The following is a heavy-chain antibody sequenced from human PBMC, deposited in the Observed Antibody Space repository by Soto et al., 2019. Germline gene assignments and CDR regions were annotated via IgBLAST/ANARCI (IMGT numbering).Heavy chain of an antibody. V-gene: IGHV3-21*01. CDR3: ARDSVRDYLYYYYGMDV. Sequence: PGGSRRLSCAASAFTFTSYTINWVRQAPVRGLEWVSSIVTTSSYIYYADSVKGRFTISRDTAKNSLFLQMNSLRDDDTAVYYCARDSVRDYLYYYYGMDVWGQGTTVTVSS. J-gene: IGHJ6*02. D-gene: IGHD4-17*01. CDR2: IVTTSSYI. CDR1: AFTFTSYT.